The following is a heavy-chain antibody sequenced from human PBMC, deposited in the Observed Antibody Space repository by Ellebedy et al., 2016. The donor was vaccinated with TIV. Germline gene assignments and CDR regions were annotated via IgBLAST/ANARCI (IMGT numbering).Heavy chain of an antibody. Sequence: SETLSLTCAVYGGSFSGYFWTWIRQPPGKGLEWIGSIYYSGSTYYNPSLKSRVTISVDTSKNQFSLKLSSVTAADTAVYYCARHSIYYNWYFDLWGRGTLVTVSS. D-gene: IGHD5/OR15-5a*01. CDR3: ARHSIYYNWYFDL. CDR2: IYYSGST. CDR1: GGSFSGYF. J-gene: IGHJ2*01. V-gene: IGHV4-34*01.